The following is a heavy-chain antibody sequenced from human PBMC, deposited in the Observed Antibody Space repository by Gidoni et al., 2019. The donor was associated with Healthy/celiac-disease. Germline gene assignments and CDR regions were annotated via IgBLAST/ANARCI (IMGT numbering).Heavy chain of an antibody. CDR2: INHSEST. CDR1: GGSFSGYY. CDR3: ARIFDWNFDY. V-gene: IGHV4-34*01. J-gene: IGHJ4*02. Sequence: QVLLQQWGAGLLKPSGTLSLIRAVYGGSFSGYYWSWIRQPPGKGLEWIGEINHSESTNYNPSLKSRVTISVDTSKNQFSLKLSSVTAADTAVYYCARIFDWNFDYWGQGTLVTVSS. D-gene: IGHD3-9*01.